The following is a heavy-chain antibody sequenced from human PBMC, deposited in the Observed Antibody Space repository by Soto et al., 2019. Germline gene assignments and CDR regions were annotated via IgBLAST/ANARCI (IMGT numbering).Heavy chain of an antibody. J-gene: IGHJ5*02. V-gene: IGHV1-69*12. CDR1: GGTFSSYA. D-gene: IGHD1-7*01. Sequence: QVQLVQSGAEVKKPGSSVKVSCKASGGTFSSYAISWVRQAPGQGLEWMGGIIPIFGTANYAQKFQGRVTIAADESTSTAYMELGSLRSEDTAVYYCARDPTVRITGTPSPHPWGQGTLFTVSS. CDR2: IIPIFGTA. CDR3: ARDPTVRITGTPSPHP.